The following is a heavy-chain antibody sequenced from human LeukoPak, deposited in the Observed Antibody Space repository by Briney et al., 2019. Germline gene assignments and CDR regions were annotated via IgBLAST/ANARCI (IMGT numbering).Heavy chain of an antibody. V-gene: IGHV1-69*04. J-gene: IGHJ4*02. CDR3: ARELEYYYDSSGWQAPLLFDY. Sequence: SVKVSCKASGGTFSSYAISWVRQAPGQGLEWMGRIIPIFGIANYAHKFQGRATITADKSTSTAYMKLSSLRSEDTTMYYCARELEYYYDSSGWQAPLLFDYWGQGTLVTVSS. CDR1: GGTFSSYA. D-gene: IGHD3-22*01. CDR2: IIPIFGIA.